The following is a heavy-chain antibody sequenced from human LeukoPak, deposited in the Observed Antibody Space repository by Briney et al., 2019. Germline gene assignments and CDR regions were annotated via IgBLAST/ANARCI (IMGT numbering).Heavy chain of an antibody. D-gene: IGHD3-22*01. J-gene: IGHJ4*02. CDR3: ARVGGTYYYDTSGYYDQISYFDY. V-gene: IGHV4-61*09. CDR2: IYTSGST. Sequence: PSETLSLTCTVSGGSISSVSYYWSWIRQPAGKGLEWIGHIYTSGSTNYNPSVKSRVTISVDTSKNQFSLKLSSVTAADTAVYYCARVGGTYYYDTSGYYDQISYFDYWGQGTLVTVSS. CDR1: GGSISSVSYY.